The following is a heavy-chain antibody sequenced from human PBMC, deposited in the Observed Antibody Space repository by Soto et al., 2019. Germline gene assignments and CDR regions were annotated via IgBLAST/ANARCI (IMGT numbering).Heavy chain of an antibody. V-gene: IGHV3-21*01. CDR3: VRDYVMDV. CDR1: GFTFSGDS. D-gene: IGHD3-10*02. CDR2: ISTTSTYI. J-gene: IGHJ6*02. Sequence: EVQLVESGGGLVKPGGSLRLSCAASGFTFSGDSMNWVRQAPGKGLEWVASISTTSTYIYYADSVKGRFTISRDNAKNSLHLQMNSLRAEDTAVYYCVRDYVMDVWGQGATVTVSS.